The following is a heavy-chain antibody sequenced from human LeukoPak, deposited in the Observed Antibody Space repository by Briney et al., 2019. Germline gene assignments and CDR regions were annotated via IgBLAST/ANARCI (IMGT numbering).Heavy chain of an antibody. D-gene: IGHD5-18*01. Sequence: GGSLRLSCAASRFTFSSYWMSWVRQAPGKGLEWVANIKKDGSEKYYVDSVKGRFTISRDNAKTSLYLQMNSLRAEDTAVYYCARHLSGITGYTYGRGIDYWGQGTLVTVSS. CDR1: RFTFSSYW. J-gene: IGHJ4*02. CDR2: IKKDGSEK. V-gene: IGHV3-7*01. CDR3: ARHLSGITGYTYGRGIDY.